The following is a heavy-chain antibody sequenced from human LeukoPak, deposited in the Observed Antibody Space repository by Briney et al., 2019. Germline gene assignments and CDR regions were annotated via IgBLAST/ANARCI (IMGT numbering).Heavy chain of an antibody. D-gene: IGHD2-8*01. CDR1: GFTFGDYA. CDR3: TRGVYAENYFDY. J-gene: IGHJ4*02. CDR2: IRAKAHGETT. V-gene: IGHV3-49*04. Sequence: GGSLRLSCTGSGFTFGDYALIWVRQAPGKGLDWVAFIRAKAHGETTEYAASVRGRFTISRDDSKSIGYLQMNGLQTADTGVYYCTRGVYAENYFDYWGQGTLVTVSS.